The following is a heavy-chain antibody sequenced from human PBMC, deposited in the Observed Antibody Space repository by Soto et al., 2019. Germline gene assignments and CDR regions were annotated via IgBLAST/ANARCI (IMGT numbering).Heavy chain of an antibody. CDR3: ARVPRP. J-gene: IGHJ5*02. Sequence: SEALSLTCAVSGGSISRGGYSWSWIRQAPGKGLEWIGYIYHSGSTYYNPSLKSRVTISVDRSKNQFSLKLNSVTAADTAGYYCARVPRPWGQGTLVTVSS. CDR1: GGSISRGGYS. CDR2: IYHSGST. V-gene: IGHV4-30-2*01.